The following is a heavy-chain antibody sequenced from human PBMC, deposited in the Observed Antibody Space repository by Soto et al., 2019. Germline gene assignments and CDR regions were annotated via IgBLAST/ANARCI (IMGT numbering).Heavy chain of an antibody. J-gene: IGHJ6*02. D-gene: IGHD6-6*01. CDR1: GGSFSGYY. V-gene: IGHV4-34*01. CDR2: INHSGST. CDR3: ARLIAARPYYYYGMDV. Sequence: QVQLQQWGAGLLKPSETLSLTCAVYGGSFSGYYWSWIRQPPGKGLEWIGEINHSGSTKYNPSLKSRVTISVETSKTQFSLKLSSVTAADTDVYYCARLIAARPYYYYGMDVWGQGTTVTVSS.